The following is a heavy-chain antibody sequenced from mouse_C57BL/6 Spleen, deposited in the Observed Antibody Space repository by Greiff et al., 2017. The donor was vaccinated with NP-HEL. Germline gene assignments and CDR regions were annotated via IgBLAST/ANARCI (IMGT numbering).Heavy chain of an antibody. CDR1: GYTFTSYW. Sequence: VQLQQPGAELVKPGASVKMSCKASGYTFTSYWITWVKQRPGQGLEWIGDIYPGSGSTNYNEKFKSKATLTVDTSSSTAYMQLSSLTSEDSAVYCCARGGSSYDGFAYWGQGTLVTVSA. CDR3: ARGGSSYDGFAY. V-gene: IGHV1-55*01. D-gene: IGHD1-1*01. CDR2: IYPGSGST. J-gene: IGHJ3*01.